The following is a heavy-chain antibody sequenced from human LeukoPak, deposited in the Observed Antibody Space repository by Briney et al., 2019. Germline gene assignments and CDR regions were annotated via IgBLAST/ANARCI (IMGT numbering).Heavy chain of an antibody. CDR3: ATRNYYDSRGYYYYYFDF. CDR1: GFTFSSHA. V-gene: IGHV3-23*01. CDR2: ISSSGDAT. J-gene: IGHJ4*02. Sequence: PGGSLRLSCAVSGFTFSSHAMSWVRQAPGKGLEWLSGISSSGDATSHADSVRGRFSISRDNSRNTLYLQINSLRVEDTAAYYCATRNYYDSRGYYYYYFDFWGQGTLVTVSP. D-gene: IGHD3-22*01.